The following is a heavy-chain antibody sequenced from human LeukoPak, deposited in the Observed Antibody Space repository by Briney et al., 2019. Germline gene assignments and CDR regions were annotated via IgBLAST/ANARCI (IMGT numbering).Heavy chain of an antibody. CDR3: ARGRRMRTYCGGDCSQIFHYGMDV. CDR2: INHSGST. V-gene: IGHV4-34*01. J-gene: IGHJ6*02. Sequence: SETLSLTCAVYGGSFSGYYWSWIRQPPGKGLEWIGEINHSGSTNYNPSLKSRVTISVDTSKNQFSLKLSSVTAADTAVYYRARGRRMRTYCGGDCSQIFHYGMDVWGQGTTVTVSS. D-gene: IGHD2-21*02. CDR1: GGSFSGYY.